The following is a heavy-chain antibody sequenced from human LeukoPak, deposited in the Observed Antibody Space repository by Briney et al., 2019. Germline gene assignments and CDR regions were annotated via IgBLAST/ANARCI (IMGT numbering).Heavy chain of an antibody. CDR3: ARAGNVQPGLVGSEPSPNYYYYYMDV. V-gene: IGHV1-69*05. CDR2: IILIFGTA. D-gene: IGHD6-6*01. CDR1: GGTFSSYA. J-gene: IGHJ6*03. Sequence: SVKVSCKASGGTFSSYAISWVRQSPGQGLEWMGGIILIFGTANYAQKFQGRVTITTDESTSTAYMELSSLRSEDTAVYYCARAGNVQPGLVGSEPSPNYYYYYMDVWGKGTTVTVSS.